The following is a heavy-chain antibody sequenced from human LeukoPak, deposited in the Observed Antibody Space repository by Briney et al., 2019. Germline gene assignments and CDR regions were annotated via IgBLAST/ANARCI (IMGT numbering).Heavy chain of an antibody. J-gene: IGHJ3*02. CDR2: IFDSGDP. D-gene: IGHD6-19*01. Sequence: PSETLSLTCTVSGASIDTYSWSWIRQPPGKGLEWIGYIFDSGDPNYNPSLKSRLTISLDTAKNQFSLRLRSVTAADTAVYYCASRSGWFTFDIWGQGTMVTVSS. CDR3: ASRSGWFTFDI. V-gene: IGHV4-59*01. CDR1: GASIDTYS.